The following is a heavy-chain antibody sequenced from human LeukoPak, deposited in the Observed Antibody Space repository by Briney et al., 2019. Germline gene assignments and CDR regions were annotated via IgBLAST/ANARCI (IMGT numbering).Heavy chain of an antibody. CDR2: IKQDGSEK. D-gene: IGHD3-10*01. CDR1: GFTFSSYW. CDR3: ARDAHLAFASGFDY. Sequence: GGSLRLSCAASGFTFSSYWMSWVRQAPGKGLEWVANIKQDGSEKCYVDSVKGRFTISRDNAKNSLYLQMSSLKVEDTALYYCARDAHLAFASGFDYWGQGALVSVSS. J-gene: IGHJ4*02. V-gene: IGHV3-7*01.